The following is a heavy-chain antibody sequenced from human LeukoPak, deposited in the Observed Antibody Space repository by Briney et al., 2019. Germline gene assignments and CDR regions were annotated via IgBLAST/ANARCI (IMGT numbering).Heavy chain of an antibody. V-gene: IGHV3-33*06. CDR3: AKAKRPYYYDSSGPPSP. CDR1: GFTFSSYG. Sequence: GGSLRLSCAGSGFTFSSYGMHWVRQAPGKGLEWVAVIWYDGSNKYYADSVKGRFTISRDNSKNTLYLQMNSLRAEDTAVYYCAKAKRPYYYDSSGPPSPWGQGTLVTVSS. D-gene: IGHD3-22*01. CDR2: IWYDGSNK. J-gene: IGHJ5*02.